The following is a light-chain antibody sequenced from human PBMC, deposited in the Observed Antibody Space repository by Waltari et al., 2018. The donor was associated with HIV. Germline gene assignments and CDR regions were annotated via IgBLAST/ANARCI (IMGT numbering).Light chain of an antibody. V-gene: IGLV1-44*01. Sequence: QSVVTQPPSASGTPGQRVTISCSGSSSNIGSNPVHWYQQLRGTAPQLLIYSNNQRPSGVPDRFSGSKSGSSASLAISGLQSEDEADYYCAAWDDSLNGNVFGTGTKVTVL. CDR3: AAWDDSLNGNV. CDR2: SNN. CDR1: SSNIGSNP. J-gene: IGLJ1*01.